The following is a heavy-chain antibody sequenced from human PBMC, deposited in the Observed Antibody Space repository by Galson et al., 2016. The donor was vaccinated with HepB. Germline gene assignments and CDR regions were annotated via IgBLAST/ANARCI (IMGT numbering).Heavy chain of an antibody. Sequence: SLRLSCAASGLNVSSDYVNWVRQAPGKGLEWVSVIYAGGDTNYADSVEGRSIIPRDNSKNTLYLQMDSLRAEDTAVYYCARDLSGWGSRFDYWGQGALVTVSS. J-gene: IGHJ4*02. D-gene: IGHD6-13*01. CDR3: ARDLSGWGSRFDY. CDR1: GLNVSSDY. CDR2: IYAGGDT. V-gene: IGHV3-53*01.